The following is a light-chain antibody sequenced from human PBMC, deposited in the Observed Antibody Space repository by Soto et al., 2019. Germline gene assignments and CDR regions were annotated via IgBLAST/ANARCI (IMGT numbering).Light chain of an antibody. J-gene: IGLJ2*01. CDR2: DVS. V-gene: IGLV2-14*01. CDR3: SSYTSSSTHGV. Sequence: QSALTQHASVSGSPGQSITISCTGTSSDVGGYNYVSWYQQHPGKAPKLMIYDVSNRPSGVSNRFSGSKSGNTASLTISGLQAEDEADYYCSSYTSSSTHGVFGGGTKLTVL. CDR1: SSDVGGYNY.